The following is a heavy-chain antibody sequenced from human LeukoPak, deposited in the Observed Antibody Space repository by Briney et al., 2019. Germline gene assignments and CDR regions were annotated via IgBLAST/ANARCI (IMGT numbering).Heavy chain of an antibody. CDR3: ARGSSDYYLTKDY. CDR1: GYTFTDYF. D-gene: IGHD3-22*01. CDR2: IKPKRGGT. V-gene: IGHV1-2*02. Sequence: ASVNLYNKASGYTFTDYFIHWVRQAPGQGPEWMGWIKPKRGGTNYAQKFQARVTMTKDTSISTVYMDLSRLTSDDTAVYYCARGSSDYYLTKDYWGQGTLVTVSS. J-gene: IGHJ4*02.